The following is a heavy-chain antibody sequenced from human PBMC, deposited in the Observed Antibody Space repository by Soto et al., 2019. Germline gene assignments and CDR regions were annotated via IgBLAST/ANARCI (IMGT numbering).Heavy chain of an antibody. J-gene: IGHJ4*02. D-gene: IGHD4-17*01. Sequence: LRLSCAASGFTFSSYAMSWVRHAPGKGLEWVSAISGSGGSTYYADSVKGRFTISRDNSKNTLYLQMNSLRAEDTAVYYCASRYDYGGNSPLDYWGQGTLVTVSS. CDR3: ASRYDYGGNSPLDY. CDR2: ISGSGGST. V-gene: IGHV3-23*01. CDR1: GFTFSSYA.